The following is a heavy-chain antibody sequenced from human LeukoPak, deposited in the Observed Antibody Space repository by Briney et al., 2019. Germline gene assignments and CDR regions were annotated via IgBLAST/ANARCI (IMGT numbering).Heavy chain of an antibody. V-gene: IGHV4-59*01. CDR3: ARGSVAARNDAFDI. CDR2: IYYSGST. Sequence: KPSETLSLTCTVSGGSISSYYWSWIRQPPRKGLEWIAYIYYSGSTNYNPSLKSRVTISVDTSKNQFSLKLSSVTAADTAVYYCARGSVAARNDAFDIWGQGTMVTVSS. CDR1: GGSISSYY. D-gene: IGHD6-6*01. J-gene: IGHJ3*02.